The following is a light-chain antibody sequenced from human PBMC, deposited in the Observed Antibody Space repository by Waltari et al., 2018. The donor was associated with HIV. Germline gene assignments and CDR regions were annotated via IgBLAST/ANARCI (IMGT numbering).Light chain of an antibody. J-gene: IGKJ4*01. CDR3: QQSYSTPLT. V-gene: IGKV1-39*01. Sequence: DIQMTQSPSSLSASVGHRVHITCRARQSISSYLNWYQQKPGKAPKLLIYAASSLQSGVASGFSGSGSGTDFTLIISSLQPEDFATYYCQQSYSTPLTFGGGTKLEIK. CDR1: QSISSY. CDR2: AAS.